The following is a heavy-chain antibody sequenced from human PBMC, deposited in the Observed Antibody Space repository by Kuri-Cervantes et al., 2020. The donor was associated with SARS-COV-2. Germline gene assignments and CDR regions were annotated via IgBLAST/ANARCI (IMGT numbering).Heavy chain of an antibody. Sequence: SETLSLTCTVSGDSVSNDNHYWTWIRQPPGKGLEWIAYIHHSGYTNYNPSLKSRVTISVDTSKNQFSLKLSSVTAADTAVYYCARGGSMIVVRRYFDYWGQGTLVTVSS. J-gene: IGHJ4*02. CDR2: IHHSGYT. V-gene: IGHV4-61*01. D-gene: IGHD3-22*01. CDR1: GDSVSNDNHY. CDR3: ARGGSMIVVRRYFDY.